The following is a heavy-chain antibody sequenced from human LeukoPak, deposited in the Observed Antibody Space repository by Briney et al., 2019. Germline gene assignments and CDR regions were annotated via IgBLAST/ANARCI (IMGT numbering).Heavy chain of an antibody. CDR1: GFTFSGSA. Sequence: PGGSLRLSCAASGFTFSGSAMHWVRQAPGKGLEWVSGISWNSGSIGYADSVKGRFTISRDNAKNSLYLQMNSLRAEDMALYYCAKDLKVGATTGFAFDIWGQGTMVTVSS. J-gene: IGHJ3*02. V-gene: IGHV3-9*03. D-gene: IGHD1-26*01. CDR3: AKDLKVGATTGFAFDI. CDR2: ISWNSGSI.